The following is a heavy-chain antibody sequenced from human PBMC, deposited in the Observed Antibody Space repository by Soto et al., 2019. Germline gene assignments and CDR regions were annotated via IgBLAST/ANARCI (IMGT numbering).Heavy chain of an antibody. CDR1: GASITSSNW. CDR2: VFHGGST. D-gene: IGHD2-8*01. CDR3: ARDRRNFGVPFDT. V-gene: IGHV4-4*02. Sequence: QVQLQESGPGLVKPSGTLSLTCDVFGASITSSNWWSWVRQSPGGGLEWIGEVFHGGSTNYNPSLKSRVTVSVDNSKNQFSLILTSLTAADAAVYYCARDRRNFGVPFDTCGQGLRLTVSS. J-gene: IGHJ4*02.